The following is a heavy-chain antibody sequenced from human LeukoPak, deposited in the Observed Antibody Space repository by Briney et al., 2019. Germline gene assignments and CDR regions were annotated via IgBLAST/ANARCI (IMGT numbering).Heavy chain of an antibody. J-gene: IGHJ6*02. CDR1: GLTFSRYS. CDR3: ARFYFGVDV. V-gene: IGHV3-21*01. CDR2: ISSSSNYI. Sequence: GGSPRLACAASGLTFSRYSMNWVRQAPGKGLEWVSCISSSSNYIYYADSVKGRFTISRDNAKNSLYLQMNSLRAEDTAVYYCARFYFGVDVWGQGTTVTVSS.